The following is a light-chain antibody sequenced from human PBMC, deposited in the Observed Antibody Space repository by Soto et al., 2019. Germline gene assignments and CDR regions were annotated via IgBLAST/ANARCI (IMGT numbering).Light chain of an antibody. CDR1: QSVSSSY. CDR2: GAS. J-gene: IGKJ4*01. V-gene: IGKV3-20*01. Sequence: EIVLTQSPGTLSLSPGERATLSYRASQSVSSSYLAWYQQKPGQAPRLLIYGASSRATGIPDRFSGSGSGTDFTLTISRLEPEDFAVYYCQQYGSSPGALTFGGGTKVEIK. CDR3: QQYGSSPGALT.